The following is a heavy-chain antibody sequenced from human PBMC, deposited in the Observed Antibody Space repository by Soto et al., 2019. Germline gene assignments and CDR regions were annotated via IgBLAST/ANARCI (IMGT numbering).Heavy chain of an antibody. V-gene: IGHV4-61*01. CDR2: VYYSGTT. J-gene: IGHJ4*01. CDR1: GGSVSNKTYY. CDR3: ARDSGDGAGNSVNHYIDY. D-gene: IGHD3-10*01. Sequence: PSETLSLTCSVSGGSVSNKTYYWSWIRQPPGKRLEWIGDVYYSGTTNYNPSLKSRVTISVDLSKNQFALRLSSVTTADTALYYCARDSGDGAGNSVNHYIDYWGHGTLVTVSS.